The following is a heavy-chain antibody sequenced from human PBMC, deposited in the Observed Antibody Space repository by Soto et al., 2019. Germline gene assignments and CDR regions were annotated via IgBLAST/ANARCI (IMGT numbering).Heavy chain of an antibody. CDR3: ARGVRDGYCGMDV. J-gene: IGHJ6*02. D-gene: IGHD3-16*02. Sequence: QAQLQESGPGLVKPSETLSLTCSVSGGSVISYYWTWIRQPAGKGLEWIGRIYANGNANYNPSLKSRVTMSADTSKNQFSLRLRSVTAAGAAVYYLARGVRDGYCGMDVWGPGATVTVSS. V-gene: IGHV4-4*07. CDR1: GGSVISYY. CDR2: IYANGNA.